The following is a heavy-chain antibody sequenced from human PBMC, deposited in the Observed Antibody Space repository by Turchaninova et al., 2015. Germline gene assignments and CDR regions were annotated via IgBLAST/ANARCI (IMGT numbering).Heavy chain of an antibody. CDR1: GFTFDDFA. J-gene: IGHJ2*01. CDR2: ISWNSNNI. Sequence: GESGGDLVQPGRSLRLSCAASGFTFDDFAIHWVRQAPGKGLEWVSGISWNSNNIVYADSVRGRFTIYRDNAKNSLYLQMSSLRTEDTALYYCARKSIPRGSGTSIYWNFDLWGRGTLVTVSS. V-gene: IGHV3-9*01. D-gene: IGHD3-10*01. CDR3: ARKSIPRGSGTSIYWNFDL.